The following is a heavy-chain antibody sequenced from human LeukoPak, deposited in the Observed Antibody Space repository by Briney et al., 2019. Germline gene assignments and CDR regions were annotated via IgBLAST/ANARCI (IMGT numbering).Heavy chain of an antibody. CDR3: AKDGGGLTGTTYYYYYMDV. CDR2: ISGSGGST. V-gene: IGHV3-23*01. J-gene: IGHJ6*03. D-gene: IGHD1-20*01. CDR1: GFTFSSYG. Sequence: GGSLRLSCAASGFTFSSYGMSWVRQAPGKGLEWVSAISGSGGSTYYADSVKGRFTISRDNSKNTLYLQMNSLRAEDTAVYYCAKDGGGLTGTTYYYYYMDVWGKGTTVTVSS.